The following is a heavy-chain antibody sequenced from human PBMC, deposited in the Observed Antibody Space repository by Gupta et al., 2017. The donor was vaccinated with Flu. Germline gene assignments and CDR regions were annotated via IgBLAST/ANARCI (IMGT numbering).Heavy chain of an antibody. D-gene: IGHD3-10*01. CDR2: ISWNSASI. CDR1: DYA. Sequence: DYAMHWVRQAPGKGREWGSSISWNSASIGYVDVWYGRFTISRDNDKNAVFPQMTSLRTMNNVFSYCTKEYYCGYEFATGPDHWLDVWGQGTEVTVSS. V-gene: IGHV3-9*01. CDR3: TKEYYCGYEFATGPDHWLDV. J-gene: IGHJ5*01.